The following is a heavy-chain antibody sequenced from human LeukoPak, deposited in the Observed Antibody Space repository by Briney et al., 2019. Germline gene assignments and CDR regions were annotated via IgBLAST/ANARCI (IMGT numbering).Heavy chain of an antibody. V-gene: IGHV4-39*07. J-gene: IGHJ6*03. CDR3: ARVFSGRSDYYYYYYYMDV. Sequence: SETLSLTCTVSGGSISSSSYYWGWIRQPPGKGLEWIGSIYYSGSTYYNPSLKSRVTISVDTSKNQFSLKLSSVTAADTAVYYCARVFSGRSDYYYYYYYMDVWGKGTTVTISS. CDR2: IYYSGST. CDR1: GGSISSSSYY. D-gene: IGHD2-21*01.